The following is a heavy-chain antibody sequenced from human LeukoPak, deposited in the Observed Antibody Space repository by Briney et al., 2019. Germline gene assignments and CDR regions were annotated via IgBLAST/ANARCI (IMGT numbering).Heavy chain of an antibody. Sequence: SVKVSCKASGGTFSSYAISWGRQAPGQGLEWMGGIIPIFGTANYAQKFQGRVTITADESTSTAYMELSSLRSEDTAVYYCARGSQLTGDFDYWGQGTLVTVSS. D-gene: IGHD7-27*01. CDR3: ARGSQLTGDFDY. CDR2: IIPIFGTA. J-gene: IGHJ4*02. V-gene: IGHV1-69*01. CDR1: GGTFSSYA.